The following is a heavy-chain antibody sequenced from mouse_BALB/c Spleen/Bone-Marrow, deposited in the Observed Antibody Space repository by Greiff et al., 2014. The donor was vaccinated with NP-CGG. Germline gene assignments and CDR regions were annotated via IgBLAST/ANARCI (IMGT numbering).Heavy chain of an antibody. CDR2: IDPANGNT. CDR3: AREDYGNSYVMDY. D-gene: IGHD2-1*01. V-gene: IGHV14-3*02. CDR1: GFNIKDTY. J-gene: IGHJ4*01. Sequence: VQLKQSGAELVKPGASVKLSCTASGFNIKDTYMHWVKQRPEQGLDWIGRIDPANGNTKYDPKFQGKATITADTSSDAAYLQLSSLTSEDTAVYYCAREDYGNSYVMDYWGQGTSVTVSS.